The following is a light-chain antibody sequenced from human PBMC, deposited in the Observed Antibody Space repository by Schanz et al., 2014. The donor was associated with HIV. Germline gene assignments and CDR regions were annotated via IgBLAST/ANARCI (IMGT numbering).Light chain of an antibody. CDR2: VTH. Sequence: QSVLTQPPSVSAAPGQRVTISCSGSASNIGHNYVSWFQQFPGTTPKLLIYVTHQRPSEIPDRFSGSKTGTSATLAITGLQTEDEADYYCGAWDSSLSVLLFGGGTKLTVL. CDR3: GAWDSSLSVLL. J-gene: IGLJ2*01. CDR1: ASNIGHNY. V-gene: IGLV1-51*01.